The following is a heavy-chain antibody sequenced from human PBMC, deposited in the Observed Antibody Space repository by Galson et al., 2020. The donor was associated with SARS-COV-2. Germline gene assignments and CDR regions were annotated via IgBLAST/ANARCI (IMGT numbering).Heavy chain of an antibody. CDR3: AKHLIRAYDH. J-gene: IGHJ5*02. V-gene: IGHV3-23*01. CDR2: IEYHGAVT. D-gene: IGHD1-26*01. Sequence: GESLKISCAASGFIFKDYDFSWVRQVPGQGLEWVAQIEYHGAVTYYVDSVKGRFTVSRDNSRSMLYLNMYNLRVEDTAMYFCAKHLIRAYDHWGQGTLVTVSS. CDR1: GFIFKDYD.